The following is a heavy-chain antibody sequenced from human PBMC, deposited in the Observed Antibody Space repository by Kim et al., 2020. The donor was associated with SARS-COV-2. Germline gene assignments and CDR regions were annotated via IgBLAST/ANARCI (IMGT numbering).Heavy chain of an antibody. Sequence: GGSLRLSCAASGFTFSSYGMHWVRQAPGKGLEWVAAIWYDGSNKYYADSVKGRFTISRDNSKNTLYLQMNSQRAEDTAGYYCARASDWYFDLWGRGTLV. CDR3: ARASDWYFDL. J-gene: IGHJ2*01. V-gene: IGHV3-33*01. CDR1: GFTFSSYG. CDR2: IWYDGSNK.